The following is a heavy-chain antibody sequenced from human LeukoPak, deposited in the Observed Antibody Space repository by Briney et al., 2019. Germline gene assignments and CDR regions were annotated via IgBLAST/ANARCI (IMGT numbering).Heavy chain of an antibody. CDR3: AKDIRYDILTGWDY. Sequence: GGSLRLSCAASGFTVSNNYMSWVRQAPGKKLEWVSDIYSDGTTFYADSVKGRFTISRDNAKNSLYLQMNSLRAEDTALYYCAKDIRYDILTGWDYWGQGTLVTVSS. CDR2: IYSDGTT. V-gene: IGHV3-53*05. J-gene: IGHJ4*02. D-gene: IGHD3-9*01. CDR1: GFTVSNNY.